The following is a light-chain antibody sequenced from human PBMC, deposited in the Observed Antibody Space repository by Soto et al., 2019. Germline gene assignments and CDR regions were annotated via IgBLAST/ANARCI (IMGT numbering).Light chain of an antibody. CDR3: QQYNNWTRT. J-gene: IGKJ1*01. CDR1: QSVSRN. CDR2: GAS. V-gene: IGKV3-15*01. Sequence: DIVMTQSPSTLSVSLGERATLSCRASQSVSRNLAWYQQKPGQAPRLLIYGASTRATGIPARFSGSGSGTEFTLTISSLQSEDFAVYYCQQYNNWTRTFGQGTKVDI.